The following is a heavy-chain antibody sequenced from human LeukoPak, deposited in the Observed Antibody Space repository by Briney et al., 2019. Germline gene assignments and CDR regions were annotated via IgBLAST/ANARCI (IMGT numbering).Heavy chain of an antibody. J-gene: IGHJ3*02. D-gene: IGHD1-26*01. Sequence: PSETLSLTCTVSGGSISSYYWSWIRQPPGKGLEWIGYIYYSGSTNYNPSLKSRVTISVDTSKNQFSLKLSSVTAADTAVYYCARDGVGATRDDAFDIWGQGTMVTVSS. CDR2: IYYSGST. CDR1: GGSISSYY. V-gene: IGHV4-59*01. CDR3: ARDGVGATRDDAFDI.